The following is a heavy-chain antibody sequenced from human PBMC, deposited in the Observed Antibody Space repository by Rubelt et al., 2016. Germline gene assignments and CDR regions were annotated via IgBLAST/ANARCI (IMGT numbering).Heavy chain of an antibody. CDR2: LKQDGSES. Sequence: EEQLVESGGALVQPGGSLRLSCEASGFTLSSHWLIWVRQVPGRGLEWVASLKQDGSESSYVDSVRGRFTITRDNARNSGYLHMNSLRVEDTTVYYCARSNTLEVWGQGTVVTVSS. J-gene: IGHJ3*01. CDR1: GFTLSSHW. CDR3: ARSNTLEV. V-gene: IGHV3-7*01.